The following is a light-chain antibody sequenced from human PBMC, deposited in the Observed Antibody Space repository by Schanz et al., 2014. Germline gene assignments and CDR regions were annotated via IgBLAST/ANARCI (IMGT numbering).Light chain of an antibody. CDR1: SSNIGAGYD. V-gene: IGLV1-40*01. J-gene: IGLJ2*01. Sequence: QSVLTQPPSVSGAPGQRVTISCTGSSSNIGAGYDVHWYQQLPGTAPKLLIYGNSNRPSGVPDRFSGSKSGTSASLAITGLQAEDEADYYCSSYTSSSTLHVVFGGGTKVTVL. CDR2: GNS. CDR3: SSYTSSSTLHVV.